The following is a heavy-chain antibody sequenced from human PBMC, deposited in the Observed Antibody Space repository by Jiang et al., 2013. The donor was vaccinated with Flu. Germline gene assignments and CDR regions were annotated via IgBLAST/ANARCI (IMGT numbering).Heavy chain of an antibody. D-gene: IGHD5-24*01. J-gene: IGHJ4*02. V-gene: IGHV4-31*03. CDR1: GASISTGSYY. Sequence: GSGLVKPSQTLSLTCTVSGASISTGSYYWSWIRQHPGKGLEWIGYIYYTGSTYYNPSLKSRVSMSVDTSNSQFSLNLSSLTAADTAVYYCARGSVDMSTVAYYFDFWGQGTLVTVSS. CDR3: ARGSVDMSTVAYYFDF. CDR2: IYYTGST.